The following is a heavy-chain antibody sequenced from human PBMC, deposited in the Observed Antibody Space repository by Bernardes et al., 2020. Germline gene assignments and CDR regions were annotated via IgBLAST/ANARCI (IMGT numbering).Heavy chain of an antibody. D-gene: IGHD6-6*01. J-gene: IGHJ4*02. Sequence: GGSLRLSCAASGFTFSSYAMHWVRQAPGKGLEWVSSISGSGDSTHYADSVKGRFTISRDNSRTTLFLQMNSLRAEDTAIYYCAKAVQGAGLWYFDDWGQGTLVTVSS. CDR2: ISGSGDST. CDR3: AKAVQGAGLWYFDD. V-gene: IGHV3-23*01. CDR1: GFTFSSYA.